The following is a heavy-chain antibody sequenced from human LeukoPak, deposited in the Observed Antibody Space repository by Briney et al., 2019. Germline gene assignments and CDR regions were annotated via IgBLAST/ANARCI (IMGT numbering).Heavy chain of an antibody. Sequence: GRSLRLSCAASGFTFSSYAMHWVRQAPGKGLEWVAVISYDGSNKYYADSVKGRFTIFRDNSKNTLYLQMNSLRAEDTAVYYCARPSLHTAGIAAAGGFFYWGQRTLVTVSS. D-gene: IGHD6-13*01. CDR2: ISYDGSNK. V-gene: IGHV3-30*04. CDR1: GFTFSSYA. J-gene: IGHJ4*02. CDR3: ARPSLHTAGIAAAGGFFY.